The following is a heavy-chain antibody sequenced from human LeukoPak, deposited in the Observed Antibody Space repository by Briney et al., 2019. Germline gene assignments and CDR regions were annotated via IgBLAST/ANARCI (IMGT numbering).Heavy chain of an antibody. CDR1: GFIFSDYW. D-gene: IGHD6-19*01. Sequence: GGSLRLSCAASGFIFSDYWMSWVRQAPGKRPEWVANIKQDGSEKYYVDSVKGRFTISRDNARNSLYLQMNSLRAEDTAVYYCARLWAVAGTVDDYWGQGTLVTVSS. J-gene: IGHJ4*02. CDR3: ARLWAVAGTVDDY. V-gene: IGHV3-7*01. CDR2: IKQDGSEK.